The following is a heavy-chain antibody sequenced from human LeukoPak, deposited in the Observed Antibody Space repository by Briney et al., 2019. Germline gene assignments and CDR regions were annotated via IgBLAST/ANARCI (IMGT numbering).Heavy chain of an antibody. CDR2: INPDGGIT. CDR3: VRGAVGTGVWFDP. CDR1: GFTFSGCW. D-gene: IGHD1-26*01. Sequence: GGSLRLSCAVSGFTFSGCWMHWVRQAPGKGLEWVSRINPDGGITNYADSVKGRFTISRDNAENTVHLQMNSLRGDDTAVYYCVRGAVGTGVWFDPWGQGTLVTVSS. V-gene: IGHV3-74*01. J-gene: IGHJ5*02.